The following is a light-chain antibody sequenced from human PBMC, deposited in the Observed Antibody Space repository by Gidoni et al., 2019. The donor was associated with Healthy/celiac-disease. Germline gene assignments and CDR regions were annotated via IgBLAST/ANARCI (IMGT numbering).Light chain of an antibody. J-gene: IGKJ2*01. CDR2: DAS. CDR3: QQRSNWYT. V-gene: IGKV3-11*01. Sequence: EIVLTQSPATLSLSPGERATLSCRASQSVSSYLAWYQQNPGQAPRLLIYDASNRATGIPARFSGSGSGTDFTLTISSLEPEDFAVYYCQQRSNWYTFGQXTKLEIK. CDR1: QSVSSY.